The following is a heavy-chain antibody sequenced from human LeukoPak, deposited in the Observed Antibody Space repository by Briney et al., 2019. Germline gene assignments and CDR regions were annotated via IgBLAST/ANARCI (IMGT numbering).Heavy chain of an antibody. CDR2: IYYSGST. CDR1: GGSISSYY. CDR3: ARQIAAAGTSYFDY. V-gene: IGHV4-59*08. J-gene: IGHJ4*02. D-gene: IGHD6-13*01. Sequence: SETLSLTCTVSGGSISSYYWSWIRQPPGKGLEWIGYIYYSGSTNYNPSLKSRVTISVDTSKNQFSLKLSSVTAADTAVYYCARQIAAAGTSYFDYWGQGTLVTVSS.